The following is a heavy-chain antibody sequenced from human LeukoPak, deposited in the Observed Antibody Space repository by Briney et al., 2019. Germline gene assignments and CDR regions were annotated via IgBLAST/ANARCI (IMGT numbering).Heavy chain of an antibody. CDR3: ARDNNFFDY. CDR1: GGSFSGYY. Sequence: SETLSLTCAVYGGSFSGYYWSWIRQPPGKGLEWIGEINHSGSTNYNPSLKSRVTISVDTSKNQFSLKLTSVTAADTAVYYCARDNNFFDYWGQGTLVTVSS. D-gene: IGHD1-14*01. CDR2: INHSGST. V-gene: IGHV4-34*01. J-gene: IGHJ4*02.